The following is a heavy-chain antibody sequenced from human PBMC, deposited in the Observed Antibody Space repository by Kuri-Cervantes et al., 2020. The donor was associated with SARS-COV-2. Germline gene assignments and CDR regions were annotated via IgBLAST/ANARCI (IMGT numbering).Heavy chain of an antibody. CDR1: GYSISSSNW. CDR2: IYHSGTT. CDR3: ARTIFGVDTAWVKPPPFYGMDV. D-gene: IGHD3-3*01. Sequence: SETLSLTCGVVGYSISSSNWWGWIRQPPGKGLEWIGYIYHSGTTHYNPTLKSRVSMAVDRSKDQFSLKPKSVTAGDTAVYYCARTIFGVDTAWVKPPPFYGMDVWGQGTTVTVSS. V-gene: IGHV4-28*01. J-gene: IGHJ6*02.